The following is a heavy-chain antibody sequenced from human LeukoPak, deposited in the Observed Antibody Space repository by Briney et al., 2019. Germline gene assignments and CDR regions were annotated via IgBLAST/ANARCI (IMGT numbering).Heavy chain of an antibody. CDR2: INPNSGGT. CDR1: GYTFTGYY. V-gene: IGHV1-2*02. CDR3: ARDFDKNRDYYDSSGYDTRSNY. J-gene: IGHJ4*02. Sequence: ASVKVSCKASGYTFTGYYMHWVRLAPGQGLEWMGWINPNSGGTSYAQKFQDRVTMTRDTSTSTVYMELSSLRSEDTAVYYCARDFDKNRDYYDSSGYDTRSNYWGQGTLVTVSS. D-gene: IGHD3-22*01.